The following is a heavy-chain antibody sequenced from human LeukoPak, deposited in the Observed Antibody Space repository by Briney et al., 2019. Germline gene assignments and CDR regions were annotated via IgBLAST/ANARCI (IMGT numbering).Heavy chain of an antibody. CDR1: DGSFSGYY. CDR3: ARGLWGIWPEGAFDN. D-gene: IGHD3-10*01. V-gene: IGHV4-34*01. J-gene: IGHJ4*02. Sequence: SETLSLTCGVYDGSFSGYYWSWIRQPPGKGLEWIGEINHSGSTKYNPSLKSRVTISADTSKNQFSLRLSSVTAADTAIYYCARGLWGIWPEGAFDNWGQGILVTVSS. CDR2: INHSGST.